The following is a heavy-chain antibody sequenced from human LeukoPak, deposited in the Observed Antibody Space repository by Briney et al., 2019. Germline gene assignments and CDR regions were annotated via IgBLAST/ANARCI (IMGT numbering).Heavy chain of an antibody. D-gene: IGHD3-9*01. Sequence: GRSLRLSCAASGFTFSTCGMHWVRQAPGKGLEWVAAISHDGTNKHYADSVKGRFTISRDNSKNTLYLQMNSLRADDTALYYCAETGPTDFWGQGTLVTVSS. CDR1: GFTFSTCG. V-gene: IGHV3-30*03. CDR2: ISHDGTNK. J-gene: IGHJ4*02. CDR3: AETGPTDF.